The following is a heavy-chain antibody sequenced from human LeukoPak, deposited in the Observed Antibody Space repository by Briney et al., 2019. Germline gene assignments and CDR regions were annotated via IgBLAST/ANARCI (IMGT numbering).Heavy chain of an antibody. V-gene: IGHV1-18*01. CDR1: GYTFTSYG. CDR3: AVYSNYDDYYYYYYMDV. D-gene: IGHD4-11*01. J-gene: IGHJ6*03. CDR2: ISAYNGNT. Sequence: ASVKVSCKASGYTFTSYGISWVRQAPGQGLEWMGWISAYNGNTNYAQKLQGRVTMTTDTSTSTAYMELSSLRSEDTAVYYCAVYSNYDDYYYYYYMDVWGKGTTVTVSS.